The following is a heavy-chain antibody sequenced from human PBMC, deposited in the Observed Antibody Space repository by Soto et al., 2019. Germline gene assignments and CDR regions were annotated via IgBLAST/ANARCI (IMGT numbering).Heavy chain of an antibody. J-gene: IGHJ5*02. D-gene: IGHD1-26*01. V-gene: IGHV4-30-4*01. CDR1: GGSISSSDYY. CDR3: ARRWDYNGFDP. Sequence: QVQLQESGPGLVKPSQTLSLTCTVSGGSISSSDYYWIWILQPPGKGLEWIGYIYYSGSTAYNPSLTARVTISVDTSKNQFSLKLSSVTAADTAVYYCARRWDYNGFDPWGQGTLVTVSS. CDR2: IYYSGST.